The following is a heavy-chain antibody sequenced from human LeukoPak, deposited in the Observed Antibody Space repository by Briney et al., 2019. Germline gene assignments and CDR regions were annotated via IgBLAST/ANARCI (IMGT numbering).Heavy chain of an antibody. Sequence: GGSLRLSCAAFGFTFSSYEMNWVRQAPGKGLEWVSYISPSGNTIYYADSVKGRFTISRDNAKNSLYLQMNSLRAEDTAVYYCATFSVGATLGNWGQGTLVTVSS. V-gene: IGHV3-48*03. CDR1: GFTFSSYE. D-gene: IGHD1-26*01. CDR2: ISPSGNTI. CDR3: ATFSVGATLGN. J-gene: IGHJ4*02.